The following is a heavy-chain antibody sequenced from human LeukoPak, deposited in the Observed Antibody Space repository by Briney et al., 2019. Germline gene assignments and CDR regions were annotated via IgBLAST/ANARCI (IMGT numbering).Heavy chain of an antibody. CDR3: ARLTYDDYNNNYYFDY. J-gene: IGHJ4*02. CDR1: GGSITSYY. CDR2: IYYSGST. Sequence: SETLSLTCTVSGGSITSYYWSWIRQPPGKGLEWIGYIYYSGSTNYNPSLKSRVTMSVDMSKNQFSLKLSSVTAADTAVYYCARLTYDDYNNNYYFDYWGQGTLVAVSS. V-gene: IGHV4-59*08. D-gene: IGHD4-11*01.